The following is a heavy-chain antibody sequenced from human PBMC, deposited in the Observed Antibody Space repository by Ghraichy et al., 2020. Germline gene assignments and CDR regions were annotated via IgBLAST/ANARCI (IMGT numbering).Heavy chain of an antibody. CDR1: GGSFSGYY. CDR2: INHSGST. CDR3: ARRRPFLETAAGTLYYGMDV. V-gene: IGHV4-34*01. J-gene: IGHJ6*02. Sequence: SQTLSLTCAVYGGSFSGYYWSWIRQPPGKGLEWIGEINHSGSTNYNPSLKSRVTISVDTSKNQFSLKLSSVTAADTAVYYCARRRPFLETAAGTLYYGMDVWGQGTTVTVSS. D-gene: IGHD6-13*01.